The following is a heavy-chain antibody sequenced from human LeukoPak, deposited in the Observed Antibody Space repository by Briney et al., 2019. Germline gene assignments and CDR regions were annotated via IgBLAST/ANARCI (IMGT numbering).Heavy chain of an antibody. CDR1: GGSISSYY. CDR3: ASREALDAFDI. J-gene: IGHJ3*02. V-gene: IGHV4-59*08. Sequence: SETLSLTCTVSGGSISSYYWSWIRQPPGKGLGWIGYIYYSGSTNYNPSLKSRVTISVDTSKNQFSLKLSSVTAADTAVYYCASREALDAFDIWGQGTMVTVSS. CDR2: IYYSGST. D-gene: IGHD3-10*01.